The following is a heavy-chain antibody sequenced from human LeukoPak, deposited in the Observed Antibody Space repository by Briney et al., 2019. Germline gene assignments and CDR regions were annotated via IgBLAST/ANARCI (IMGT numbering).Heavy chain of an antibody. Sequence: GGSLRLSCAASGFTFSSYSMNWVRQAPGKGLEWVSYISSRSSTIYYADSVKGRFTISRDNAKNSLYLQMNSLRAEDTAVYYCAELGITMIGGVWGKGTTVTISS. CDR3: AELGITMIGGV. CDR2: ISSRSSTI. D-gene: IGHD3-10*02. J-gene: IGHJ6*04. CDR1: GFTFSSYS. V-gene: IGHV3-48*04.